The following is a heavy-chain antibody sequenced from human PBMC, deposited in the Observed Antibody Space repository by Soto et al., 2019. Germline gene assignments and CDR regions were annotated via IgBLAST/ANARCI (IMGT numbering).Heavy chain of an antibody. V-gene: IGHV1-69*12. CDR1: GDTFKTYS. J-gene: IGHJ5*01. CDR2: VIPILGKP. Sequence: QVQLVQSGAEVKRPGASVKVSCKSSGDTFKTYSVSWVRQAPGQGLEWMGGVIPILGKPMYAQTFQDRVTITADESTSTVFMELTSLMSDDPAVYYCARIWGIGDHASWGPGTRVTVSS. CDR3: ARIWGIGDHAS. D-gene: IGHD2-21*01.